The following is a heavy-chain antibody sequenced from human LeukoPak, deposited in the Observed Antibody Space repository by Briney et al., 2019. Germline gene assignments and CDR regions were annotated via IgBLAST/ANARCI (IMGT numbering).Heavy chain of an antibody. D-gene: IGHD3-16*01. J-gene: IGHJ4*02. CDR2: IAYSGST. Sequence: SETLSLTCSVSGDSITSYYWTWIRQPPGKGLEWIGYIAYSGSTSYSSSLKSRVTMSIDMSKNQFSLNLSAVTAADTAVYYCARGRLRSVLDYWGQGSLVTVSS. V-gene: IGHV4-59*01. CDR1: GDSITSYY. CDR3: ARGRLRSVLDY.